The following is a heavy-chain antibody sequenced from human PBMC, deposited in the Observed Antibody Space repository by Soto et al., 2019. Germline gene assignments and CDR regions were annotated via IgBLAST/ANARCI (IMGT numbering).Heavy chain of an antibody. CDR2: IYPSGST. V-gene: IGHV4-4*02. Sequence: SETLSLTCAVSGGSISSSNWWSWVRQPPGKGLEWIGEIYPSGSTNYNPSLKSRVTISVDKSKNQFSLKLSSVTAADTAVYYFARMCIIYGSGSYYPYYGMDVWGQGTTVTVSS. CDR3: ARMCIIYGSGSYYPYYGMDV. CDR1: GGSISSSNW. D-gene: IGHD3-10*01. J-gene: IGHJ6*02.